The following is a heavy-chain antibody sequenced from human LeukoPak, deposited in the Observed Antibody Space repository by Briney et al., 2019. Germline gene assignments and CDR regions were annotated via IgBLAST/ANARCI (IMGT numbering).Heavy chain of an antibody. V-gene: IGHV4-38-2*01. CDR2: IYHSGST. D-gene: IGHD6-13*01. J-gene: IGHJ4*02. Sequence: SETLSLTCAVSGYSISSGYYWGWIRQPPGKGLEWIGSIYHSGSTYYNPSLKSRVTISVDTSKNQFSLKLSSATAADTAVYYCAGGGIAAAAPFDYWGQGTLVTVSS. CDR1: GYSISSGYY. CDR3: AGGGIAAAAPFDY.